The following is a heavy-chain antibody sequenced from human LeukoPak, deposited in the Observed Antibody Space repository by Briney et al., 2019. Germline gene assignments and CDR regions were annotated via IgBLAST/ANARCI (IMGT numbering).Heavy chain of an antibody. Sequence: PGGSLRLSCRASRFSFSDYDMHWVRQAPGKGLEWVAVVSYEGSNKYYADSVKGRFTISRDNSKNTLYLQMNSLRAEDTAVYYCATTRIYYYDSSGYNLFDYWGQGTLVTVSS. V-gene: IGHV3-30*03. CDR1: RFSFSDYD. CDR2: VSYEGSNK. J-gene: IGHJ4*02. D-gene: IGHD3-22*01. CDR3: ATTRIYYYDSSGYNLFDY.